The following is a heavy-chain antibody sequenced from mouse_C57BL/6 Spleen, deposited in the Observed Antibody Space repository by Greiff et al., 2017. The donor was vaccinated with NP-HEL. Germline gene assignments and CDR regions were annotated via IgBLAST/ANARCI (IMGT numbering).Heavy chain of an antibody. Sequence: QVQLKQPGAELVMPGASVKLSCKASGYTFTSYWMHWVKQRPGQGLEWIGEIDPSDSYTNYNQKFKGKSTLTVDKSSSTAYMQLSSLTSEDSAVYYCARRGYYDYDGDYWGQGTTLTVSS. CDR1: GYTFTSYW. CDR2: IDPSDSYT. V-gene: IGHV1-69*01. J-gene: IGHJ2*01. CDR3: ARRGYYDYDGDY. D-gene: IGHD2-4*01.